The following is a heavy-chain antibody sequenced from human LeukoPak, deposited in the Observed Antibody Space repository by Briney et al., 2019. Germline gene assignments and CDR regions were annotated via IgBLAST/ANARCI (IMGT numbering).Heavy chain of an antibody. CDR3: ARVRGGYCTNGVCYTPLIDY. D-gene: IGHD2-8*01. V-gene: IGHV4-30-2*01. CDR2: IYHSGST. CDR1: GGSISSGGYY. J-gene: IGHJ4*02. Sequence: SETLSLTCTVSGGSISSGGYYWSWIRQPPGKGLEWIGYIYHSGSTYYNPSLKSRVTISVDRSKNQFSLKLSSVTAADTAVYYCARVRGGYCTNGVCYTPLIDYWGQGTLVTVSS.